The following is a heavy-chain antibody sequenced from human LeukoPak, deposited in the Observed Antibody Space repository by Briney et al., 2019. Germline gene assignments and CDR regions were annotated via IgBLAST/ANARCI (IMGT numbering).Heavy chain of an antibody. Sequence: GGSLRLSCAASGFTFRSYAMSWVRQAPGKGLEWVSSISGSGGSKYYADSVKGRFTISRDNSKNTLYLQMNSLRAEDTVVWDCAKDYRLDYWGQGALVTVSS. CDR1: GFTFRSYA. J-gene: IGHJ4*02. CDR3: AKDYRLDY. D-gene: IGHD1-26*01. CDR2: ISGSGGSK. V-gene: IGHV3-23*01.